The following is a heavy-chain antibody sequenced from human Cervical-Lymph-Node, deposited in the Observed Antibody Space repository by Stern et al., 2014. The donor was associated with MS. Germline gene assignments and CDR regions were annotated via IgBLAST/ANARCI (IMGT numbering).Heavy chain of an antibody. Sequence: VQLVESGGGVVRPGRSLRLSCASSGLTFENYGIHWVRQAPGKALEWVAAISSDGNDKYLLDSVQGRFTISRDNSKNTLYLQMNSLRVEDTAVYYCAKVDYGSNWFFDLWGRGTRVTVSS. V-gene: IGHV3-30*18. J-gene: IGHJ2*01. CDR1: GLTFENYG. D-gene: IGHD3-16*01. CDR3: AKVDYGSNWFFDL. CDR2: ISSDGNDK.